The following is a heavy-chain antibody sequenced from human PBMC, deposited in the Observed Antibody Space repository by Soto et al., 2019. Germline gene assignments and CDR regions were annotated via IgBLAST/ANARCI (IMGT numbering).Heavy chain of an antibody. CDR1: GFTFSNFG. Sequence: LRLSCAASGFTFSNFGMSWVRRAPGKGLEWVSTISDTGGSRFSADSVMGRFTISRDNSKNTLFLQMNSLRAEDTAVYYCAPPMIVVEPGTYWGQGTLVTVSS. CDR2: ISDTGGSR. D-gene: IGHD3-22*01. CDR3: APPMIVVEPGTY. J-gene: IGHJ4*02. V-gene: IGHV3-23*01.